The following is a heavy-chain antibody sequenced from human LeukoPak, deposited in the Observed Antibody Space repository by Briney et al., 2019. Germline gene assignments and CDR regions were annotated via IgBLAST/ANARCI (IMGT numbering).Heavy chain of an antibody. Sequence: ASVKVSCKASGYTFTSYCMHWVRQAPGQGLEWMGIINPSGGSTSYAQKFQGRVTMTRDTSTSTVYMELSSLRSEDTAVYYCAREAVAGYLSYYYYGMDVWGQGTTVTVSS. D-gene: IGHD6-19*01. J-gene: IGHJ6*02. CDR3: AREAVAGYLSYYYYGMDV. CDR1: GYTFTSYC. V-gene: IGHV1-46*01. CDR2: INPSGGST.